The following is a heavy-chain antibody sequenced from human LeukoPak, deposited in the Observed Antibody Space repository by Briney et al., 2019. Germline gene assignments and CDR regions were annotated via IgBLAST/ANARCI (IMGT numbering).Heavy chain of an antibody. V-gene: IGHV1-2*02. CDR2: INPKSGGT. D-gene: IGHD6-13*01. CDR3: ARVFLATTGTLAFDY. J-gene: IGHJ4*02. CDR1: GYTFTGYY. Sequence: EASVKVSCKASGYTFTGYYIHWVRQAPGQGLEWMGWINPKSGGTNYAQNFQGRVTLTRDTFISTAYMELSSLRFDDTAVYYCARVFLATTGTLAFDYWGQGTLVTVS.